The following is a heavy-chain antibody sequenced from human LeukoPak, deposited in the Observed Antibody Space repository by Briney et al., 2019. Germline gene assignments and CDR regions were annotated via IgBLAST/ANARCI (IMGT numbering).Heavy chain of an antibody. J-gene: IGHJ2*01. CDR1: GFMFNNFA. V-gene: IGHV3-23*01. Sequence: SGGSLRLSCRASGFMFNNFAMTWVRQAPGRGLEWVSEIRSTAYDIYYADSVKGRFTTSRDNSENMLYLQMNSLRAEDTAVYYCAKAGGNFVPWYFDLWGRGTLVTVSS. CDR3: AKAGGNFVPWYFDL. CDR2: IRSTAYDI. D-gene: IGHD4-23*01.